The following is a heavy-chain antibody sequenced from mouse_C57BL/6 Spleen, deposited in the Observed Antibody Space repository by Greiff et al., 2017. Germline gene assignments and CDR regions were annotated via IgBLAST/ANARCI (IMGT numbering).Heavy chain of an antibody. V-gene: IGHV1-59*01. CDR3: ASPGCSQYYAMDY. Sequence: VQLQQPGAELVRPGTSVKLSCKASGYTFTSYWMHWVKQRPGQGLEWIGRIDPSDSYTNYNQKFKGKATLTVDTSSSTAYMQLSSLTSEDSAAYYCASPGCSQYYAMDYWGQGTSVTVSS. D-gene: IGHD1-1*01. CDR2: IDPSDSYT. J-gene: IGHJ4*01. CDR1: GYTFTSYW.